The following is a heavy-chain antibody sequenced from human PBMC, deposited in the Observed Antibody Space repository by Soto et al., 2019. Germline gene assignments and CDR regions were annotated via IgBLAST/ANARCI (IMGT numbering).Heavy chain of an antibody. J-gene: IGHJ3*02. D-gene: IGHD3-22*01. Sequence: PGGSLRLSCTASGFTFGDYAMSWFRQAPGKGLEWVGFIRSKAYGGTTEYAASVKGRFTTSRDDSKSIAYLQMNSLKTEDTAVYYCTRARPTTYYYDSSGPGAFDIWGQGTMVTVSS. V-gene: IGHV3-49*03. CDR3: TRARPTTYYYDSSGPGAFDI. CDR1: GFTFGDYA. CDR2: IRSKAYGGTT.